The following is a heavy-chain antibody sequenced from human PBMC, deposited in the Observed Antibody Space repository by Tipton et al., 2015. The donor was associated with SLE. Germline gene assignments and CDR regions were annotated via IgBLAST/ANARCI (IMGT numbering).Heavy chain of an antibody. CDR1: GYSISIGYY. J-gene: IGHJ4*02. CDR2: IYHTGTT. Sequence: TLSLTCTVSGYSISIGYYWGWVRQPQGKGLEWIANIYHTGTTDSNPSLRSRVTLSIDTSKNEFSLKLSSVTAADTAVYYCVRDPAPGPFDYWGQGTLVAVSS. V-gene: IGHV4-38-2*02. CDR3: VRDPAPGPFDY.